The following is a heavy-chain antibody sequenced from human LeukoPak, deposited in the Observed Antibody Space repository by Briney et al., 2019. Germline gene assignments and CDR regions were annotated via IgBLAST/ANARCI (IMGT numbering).Heavy chain of an antibody. D-gene: IGHD6-19*01. Sequence: GGSLRLSCAASGFTFSSYGMHWVRQAPGKGLEWVAFIRYDGSNKYYADSVKGRFTISRDNSKNTLYLQMNSLRAEDTAVYYCAKDRVAGTTRDFDYWGQGTLVTVSS. J-gene: IGHJ4*02. CDR3: AKDRVAGTTRDFDY. CDR2: IRYDGSNK. CDR1: GFTFSSYG. V-gene: IGHV3-30*02.